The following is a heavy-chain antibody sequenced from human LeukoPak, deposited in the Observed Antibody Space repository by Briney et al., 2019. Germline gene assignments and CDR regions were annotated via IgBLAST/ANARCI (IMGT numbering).Heavy chain of an antibody. CDR2: IYYSGNT. D-gene: IGHD5-18*01. CDR1: GGSISSYY. Sequence: PSETLSLTCTVSGGSISSYYWNWIRQPPGKGLEWIGYIYYSGNTNYNPSLKSRVTISVDTSKNQFSLKLTSVTPADTAVYFCAGDSYGTDYWGQGTLATVSS. V-gene: IGHV4-59*01. J-gene: IGHJ4*02. CDR3: AGDSYGTDY.